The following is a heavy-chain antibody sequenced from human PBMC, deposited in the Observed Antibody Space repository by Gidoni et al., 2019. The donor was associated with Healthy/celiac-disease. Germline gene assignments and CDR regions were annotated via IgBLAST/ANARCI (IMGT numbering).Heavy chain of an antibody. CDR3: TTDHLQWLGHQGDY. D-gene: IGHD6-19*01. V-gene: IGHV3-15*01. CDR1: GFTFSNAW. Sequence: EVQLVESGGGLVKPGGSLRLSCAASGFTFSNAWMSWVRQAPGKGLEWVGRIKSKTDGGTTDYAAPVKGRFTISRDDSKNTLYLQMNSLKTEDTAVYYCTTDHLQWLGHQGDYWGQGTLVTVSS. J-gene: IGHJ4*02. CDR2: IKSKTDGGTT.